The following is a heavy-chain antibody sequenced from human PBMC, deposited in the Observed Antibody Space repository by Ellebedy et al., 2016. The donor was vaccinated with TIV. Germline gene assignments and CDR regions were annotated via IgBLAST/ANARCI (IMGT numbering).Heavy chain of an antibody. Sequence: GGSLRLXCAASGFTFSSYGMHWVRQAPGKGLEWVAVISYDGSNKYYADSVKGRFTISRDNSKNTLYLQMNSLRAEDTAVYYCAKDRFGHFDYWGQGTLVTVSS. V-gene: IGHV3-30*18. D-gene: IGHD3-10*01. CDR2: ISYDGSNK. CDR1: GFTFSSYG. J-gene: IGHJ4*02. CDR3: AKDRFGHFDY.